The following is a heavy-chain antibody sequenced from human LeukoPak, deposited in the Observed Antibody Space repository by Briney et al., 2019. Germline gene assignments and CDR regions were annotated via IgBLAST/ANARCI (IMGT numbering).Heavy chain of an antibody. V-gene: IGHV4-38-2*02. J-gene: IGHJ4*02. CDR1: GYSISSGYY. CDR3: ARAYYYGSGSPPRHFDY. D-gene: IGHD3-10*01. CDR2: IYHSGST. Sequence: SETLSLTCTVSGYSISSGYYWGWIRQPPGKGLEWIGSIYHSGSTYYNPSLKSRVTISVDTSKNQFSLRLSSVTAADTAVYYCARAYYYGSGSPPRHFDYWGQGTLVTVSS.